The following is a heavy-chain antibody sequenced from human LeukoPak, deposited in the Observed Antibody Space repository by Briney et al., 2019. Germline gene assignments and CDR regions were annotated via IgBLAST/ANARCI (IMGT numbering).Heavy chain of an antibody. CDR2: IIPIFGTA. D-gene: IGHD6-6*01. J-gene: IGHJ6*02. CDR3: ARDLGIAARPYYYYGMDV. CDR1: GGTFSSYA. V-gene: IGHV1-69*13. Sequence: GASVKVSCKASGGTFSSYAISWVRQAPGQGLEWMGGIIPIFGTANYAQKFQGRVTITADESTSTAYMELSSLRSEDTAVYYCARDLGIAARPYYYYGMDVWGQGTTVTVSS.